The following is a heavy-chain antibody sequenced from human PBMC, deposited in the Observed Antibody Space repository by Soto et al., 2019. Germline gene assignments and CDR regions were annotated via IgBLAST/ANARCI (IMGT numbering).Heavy chain of an antibody. J-gene: IGHJ6*02. CDR3: ARLEKWYYNYYGLDV. CDR2: IDPADSST. D-gene: IGHD1-26*01. CDR1: GYSFTTYW. Sequence: GESLKISCQGSGYSFTTYWISWVRQMPGKGLEWMGKIDPADSSTNYSPSFQGHITISVDRSINTAHLQFSSLKAADTAVYYCARLEKWYYNYYGLDVWGQGTMVTVSS. V-gene: IGHV5-10-1*01.